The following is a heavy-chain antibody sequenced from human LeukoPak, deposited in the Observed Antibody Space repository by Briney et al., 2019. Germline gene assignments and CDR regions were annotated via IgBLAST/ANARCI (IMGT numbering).Heavy chain of an antibody. J-gene: IGHJ4*02. CDR2: IIPTFGTA. V-gene: IGHV1-69*13. CDR3: ARDLGGDPPRLDY. CDR1: GGTFSNYA. Sequence: ASVKVSCKASGGTFSNYAISWVRQAPGQGLEWMGGIIPTFGTANYAQKFQGRVTITADESTSTAYLEVNSLTSEDTAVYYCARDLGGDPPRLDYWGQGTLVTVSS. D-gene: IGHD2-21*02.